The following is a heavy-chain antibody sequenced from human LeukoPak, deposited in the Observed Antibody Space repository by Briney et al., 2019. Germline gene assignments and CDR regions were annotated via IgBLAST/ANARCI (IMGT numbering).Heavy chain of an antibody. CDR2: INPNSGGT. CDR1: GYTFTGYY. J-gene: IGHJ4*02. D-gene: IGHD6-6*01. CDR3: AREGYSSSSLDY. Sequence: ASVKVSCTASGYTFTGYYMHWVRQAPGQGLEWMGWINPNSGGTNYAQKFQGRVTMTRDTSTSTVYMELSSLRSEDTAVYYCAREGYSSSSLDYWGQGTLVTVSS. V-gene: IGHV1-2*02.